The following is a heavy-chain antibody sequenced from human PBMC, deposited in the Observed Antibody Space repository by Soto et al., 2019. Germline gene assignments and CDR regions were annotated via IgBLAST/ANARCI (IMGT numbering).Heavy chain of an antibody. D-gene: IGHD2-15*01. Sequence: GGSLRLSCAASGFTFSSYAMSWVRQAPGKGLEWVSAISGSGGSTYYTDSVKGRFTISRDNSKNTLYLQMNSLRAEDTAVYYCAKKVVAATRVNWFDPWGREPWSPSPQ. CDR1: GFTFSSYA. J-gene: IGHJ5*02. CDR3: AKKVVAATRVNWFDP. CDR2: ISGSGGST. V-gene: IGHV3-23*01.